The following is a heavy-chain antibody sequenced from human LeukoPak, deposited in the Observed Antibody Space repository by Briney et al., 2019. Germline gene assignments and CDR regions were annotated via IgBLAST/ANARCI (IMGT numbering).Heavy chain of an antibody. CDR2: IYYSGST. CDR1: GGSFSGYY. J-gene: IGHJ2*01. Sequence: SETLSLTCAVYGGSFSGYYWSWIRQPPGKGLEWIGYIYYSGSTNYSPSLKSRVTIFGDTSKNQFSLKLSSVTAADTAVYYCAKTGSGNYYHYWYFDVWGRGTLATVSS. CDR3: AKTGSGNYYHYWYFDV. V-gene: IGHV4-59*08. D-gene: IGHD3-10*01.